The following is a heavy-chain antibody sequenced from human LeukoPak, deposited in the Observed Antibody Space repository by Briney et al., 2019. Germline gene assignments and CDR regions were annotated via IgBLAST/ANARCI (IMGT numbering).Heavy chain of an antibody. J-gene: IGHJ5*02. CDR1: GFTFSSYM. D-gene: IGHD3-3*01. V-gene: IGHV3-21*01. CDR2: ISPSSSSI. Sequence: GGSLRLSCAASGFTFSSYMMNWVRQAPGKGLEWVSSISPSSSSIYYADSVRGRFTVSRDNAKKSLSLQMNSLRVEDTAIYYCARETYNDFWSGLNWFDPWGQGTLVTVSS. CDR3: ARETYNDFWSGLNWFDP.